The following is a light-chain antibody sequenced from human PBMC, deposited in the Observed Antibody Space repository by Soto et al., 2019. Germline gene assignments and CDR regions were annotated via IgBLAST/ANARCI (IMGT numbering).Light chain of an antibody. Sequence: QSALTQPASVSGSPGQSITISCTGTSSDVGGYNYVSWYQQHPGKAPKLMIYEVSNRPSGVSNRFSGSKSGNTASLTISGLQGEDEADYYCGSYASTSTVLFGGGTKLTVL. J-gene: IGLJ2*01. CDR3: GSYASTSTVL. V-gene: IGLV2-14*01. CDR1: SSDVGGYNY. CDR2: EVS.